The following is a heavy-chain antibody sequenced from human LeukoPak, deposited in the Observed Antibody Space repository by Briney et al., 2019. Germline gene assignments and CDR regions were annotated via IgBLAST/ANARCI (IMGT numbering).Heavy chain of an antibody. CDR3: ARAHYDILTGPGLDFDY. CDR1: GYTFTSYG. J-gene: IGHJ4*02. D-gene: IGHD3-9*01. Sequence: ASVKVSCKASGYTFTSYGINWVRQATGQGLEWMGWMNPNSGNTGYAQKFQGRVTMTRNTSISTAYMELSSLRSEDTAVYYCARAHYDILTGPGLDFDYWGQGTLVTVSS. CDR2: MNPNSGNT. V-gene: IGHV1-8*01.